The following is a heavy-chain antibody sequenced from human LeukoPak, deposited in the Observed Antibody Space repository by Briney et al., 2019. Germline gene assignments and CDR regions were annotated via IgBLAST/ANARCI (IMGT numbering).Heavy chain of an antibody. Sequence: PGGSLSLSCAASGFTFSSNYMSWVRQAPGEGLVWVSVIYSCGSTCYADSVKGRFTISRDNSKNTLYLQMNSLRAEDTAVYYCARDGRGDLTWIQLWSPFDYWGQGTLVTVSS. CDR3: ARDGRGDLTWIQLWSPFDY. J-gene: IGHJ4*02. CDR2: IYSCGST. D-gene: IGHD5-18*01. CDR1: GFTFSSNY. V-gene: IGHV3-66*03.